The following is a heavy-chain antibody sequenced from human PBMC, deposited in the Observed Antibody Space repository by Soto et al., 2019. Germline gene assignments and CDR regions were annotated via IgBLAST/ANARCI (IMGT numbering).Heavy chain of an antibody. D-gene: IGHD3-16*01. J-gene: IGHJ4*02. CDR3: ARGGTPADY. CDR2: ISAYNGNT. Sequence: QVQLVQSGAEVKKPGASVKVSCKASGYTFTNFGISWVRQAPGLGLEWMGWISAYNGNTNYAQNVQGRGTMTTGISTSPAHRERRRLGSEDTAVYYCARGGTPADYWGQGTLVTVSS. CDR1: GYTFTNFG. V-gene: IGHV1-18*01.